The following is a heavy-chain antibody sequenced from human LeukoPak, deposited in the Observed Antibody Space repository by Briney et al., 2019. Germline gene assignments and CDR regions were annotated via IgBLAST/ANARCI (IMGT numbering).Heavy chain of an antibody. Sequence: SETPSLTCTVPGGSISSTSYYWGWIRQPPGKGLEWIATIYYSGSTYYNPSLQSRVTISVDTSKNLFSLRLTSVTAADTAVYYCARQDGTVPTAYWGQGTLVTVSS. J-gene: IGHJ4*02. V-gene: IGHV4-39*01. CDR3: ARQDGTVPTAY. CDR2: IYYSGST. D-gene: IGHD4-17*01. CDR1: GGSISSTSYY.